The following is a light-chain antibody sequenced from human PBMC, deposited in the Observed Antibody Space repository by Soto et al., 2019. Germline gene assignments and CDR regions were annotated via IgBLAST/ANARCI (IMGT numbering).Light chain of an antibody. Sequence: DIQMNQSPSSLSASLGDRVTITCRASQSINNYLNWYQQEEGKDPKLLIYAATSFQSGVPSRFSGSGSATEFTLTISSLQPGDFATYYCQQSYNSPYSFGLGTKLEIK. J-gene: IGKJ2*03. V-gene: IGKV1-39*01. CDR1: QSINNY. CDR2: AAT. CDR3: QQSYNSPYS.